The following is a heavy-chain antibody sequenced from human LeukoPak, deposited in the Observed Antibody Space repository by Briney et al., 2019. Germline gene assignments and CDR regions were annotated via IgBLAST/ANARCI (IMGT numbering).Heavy chain of an antibody. CDR3: ARGIYYYVSGSRAMDV. J-gene: IGHJ6*02. CDR1: GGTFSSYA. V-gene: IGHV1-69*13. D-gene: IGHD3-10*01. CDR2: IIPIFGTA. Sequence: SVKVSCKASGGTFSSYAISWVRQAPGQGLEWMGGIIPIFGTANYAQKFQGRVTITADESTSTAYMELNSLRAEDTAEYYCARGIYYYVSGSRAMDVWGQGTTVTVSS.